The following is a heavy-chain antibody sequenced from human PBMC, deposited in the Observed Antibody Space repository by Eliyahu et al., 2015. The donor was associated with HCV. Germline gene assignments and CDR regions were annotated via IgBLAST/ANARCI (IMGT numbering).Heavy chain of an antibody. J-gene: IGHJ5*02. CDR1: GYTFTSYY. Sequence: QVQLVQSGAEVKKPGASVKVSCKASGYTFTSYYMHWVRQAPGQGLEWMGIINPSGGSTSYAQKFQGRVTMTRDTSTSTVYMELSSLRSEDTAVYYCARGPPTMIVVAHYESNWFDPWGQGTLVTVSS. CDR3: ARGPPTMIVVAHYESNWFDP. V-gene: IGHV1-46*03. D-gene: IGHD3-22*01. CDR2: INPSGGST.